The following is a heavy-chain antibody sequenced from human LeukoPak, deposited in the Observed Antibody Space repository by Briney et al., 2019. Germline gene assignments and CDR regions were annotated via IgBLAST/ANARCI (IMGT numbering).Heavy chain of an antibody. CDR1: GFTFNKAW. CDR2: IKTKPEGGTT. J-gene: IGHJ4*02. D-gene: IGHD4-23*01. CDR3: TSSGSRWGYFDY. Sequence: GGSLRLSCAASGFTFNKAWMIWVRQAPGRGLEWVARIKTKPEGGTTDYAAPVKGRFTISRDDSKNTLYLQMNSLKTEDTAVYYCTSSGSRWGYFDYWGQGTLATVSS. V-gene: IGHV3-15*05.